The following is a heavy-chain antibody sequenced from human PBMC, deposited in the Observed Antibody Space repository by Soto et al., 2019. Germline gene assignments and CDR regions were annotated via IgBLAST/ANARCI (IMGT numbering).Heavy chain of an antibody. CDR1: GGSFSTYY. J-gene: IGHJ4*02. Sequence: QVQLQQWGAGLLKPSETLALTCAVYGGSFSTYYCSWIRQPPGKGLEWIGDINRSGSTNYNPSLKSRVTTSVDPSTNQFSLKLSSVTAAEKAVYYCARAWGGGPDFWGKGTLVTVSS. D-gene: IGHD3-16*01. V-gene: IGHV4-34*01. CDR3: ARAWGGGPDF. CDR2: INRSGST.